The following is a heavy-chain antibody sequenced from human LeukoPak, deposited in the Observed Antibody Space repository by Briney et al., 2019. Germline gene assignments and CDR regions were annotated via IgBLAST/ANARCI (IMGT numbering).Heavy chain of an antibody. V-gene: IGHV4-59*11. D-gene: IGHD5-12*01. J-gene: IGHJ4*02. Sequence: SETLSLTCTVSGGSITSHYWSWIRQPPGKGLEWTGYIYYSGSTNNNPSLKSRVTISVDTSKNQFSLTLSSVTAADTAVYYCARDRGSGYSGYDFGDYWGQGTLVTVSS. CDR1: GGSITSHY. CDR3: ARDRGSGYSGYDFGDY. CDR2: IYYSGST.